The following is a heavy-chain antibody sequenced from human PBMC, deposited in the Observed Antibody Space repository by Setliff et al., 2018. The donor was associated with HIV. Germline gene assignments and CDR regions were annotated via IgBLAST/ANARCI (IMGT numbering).Heavy chain of an antibody. CDR3: AREERREAFDI. D-gene: IGHD1-1*01. Sequence: PSETLSLTCAVYGGSFSDYYWTWIRQPPGTGLEWIGYINYSGSTYYNPSLKSRVTFSVDTSKNQFSLELSSVTAADTAVYYCAREERREAFDIWGQGTMVTVSS. V-gene: IGHV4-34*09. CDR1: GGSFSDYY. CDR2: INYSGST. J-gene: IGHJ3*02.